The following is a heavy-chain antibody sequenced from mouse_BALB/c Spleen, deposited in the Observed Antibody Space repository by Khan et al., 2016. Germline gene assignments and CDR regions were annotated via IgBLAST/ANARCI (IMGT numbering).Heavy chain of an antibody. J-gene: IGHJ3*01. CDR1: GYSFTGYF. CDR3: GAYYYGSSSWFAY. CDR2: INPYNGDT. D-gene: IGHD1-1*01. V-gene: IGHV1-37*01. Sequence: VQLKQSGPELVKPGASVKISCKASGYSFTGYFMNWVKQSHGKSLEWIGRINPYNGDTFYNQKFKGKATLTVDKSSSTAHMELLSLTSEDSAVYYCGAYYYGSSSWFAYWGQGTLVTVSA.